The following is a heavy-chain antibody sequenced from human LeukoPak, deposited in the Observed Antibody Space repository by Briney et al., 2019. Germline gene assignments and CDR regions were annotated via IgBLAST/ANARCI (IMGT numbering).Heavy chain of an antibody. CDR1: GFTFSSYA. J-gene: IGHJ4*02. D-gene: IGHD3-22*01. V-gene: IGHV3-23*01. CDR2: ISGSGGST. CDR3: AKDMHYYDSSGYYDY. Sequence: GGSLRLSCAASGFTFSSYAMSWVRQAPGKGLEWVSAISGSGGSTYYADSVKGRFTISRDNSKNTLYLQMNSLRAEDTAVYYCAKDMHYYDSSGYYDYWGQGTLVTVSS.